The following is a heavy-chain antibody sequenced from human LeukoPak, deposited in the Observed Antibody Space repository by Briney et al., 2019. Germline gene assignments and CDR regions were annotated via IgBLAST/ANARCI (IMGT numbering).Heavy chain of an antibody. D-gene: IGHD6-6*01. V-gene: IGHV4-34*01. CDR2: INHSGST. CDR1: GGSFCGYY. CDR3: ARGAGLAARRPSTNWFDP. J-gene: IGHJ5*02. Sequence: SETLSLTCAVYGGSFCGYYWSWIRQPSGKGLEWIGEINHSGSTNYNPSLKSRVTISVDTSKNQFSLKLSSVTAADTAVYYCARGAGLAARRPSTNWFDPWGQGTLVTVSS.